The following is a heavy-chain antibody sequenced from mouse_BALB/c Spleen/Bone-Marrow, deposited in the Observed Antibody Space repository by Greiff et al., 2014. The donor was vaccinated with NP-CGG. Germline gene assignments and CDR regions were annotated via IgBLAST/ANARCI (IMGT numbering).Heavy chain of an antibody. CDR1: GFTFSDYY. J-gene: IGHJ2*01. D-gene: IGHD1-1*01. V-gene: IGHV5-4*02. CDR3: ARDGGYYRSFFDY. Sequence: DVQLVESGGGLVKPGGSLKLSCAASGFTFSDYYMYWVRQTPEKRLEWVAIISDGGNYTYYPDSVKGRFTISRDNTKNNLYLQMSSLKSEDTAMYYCARDGGYYRSFFDYWGQGTTLTVSS. CDR2: ISDGGNYT.